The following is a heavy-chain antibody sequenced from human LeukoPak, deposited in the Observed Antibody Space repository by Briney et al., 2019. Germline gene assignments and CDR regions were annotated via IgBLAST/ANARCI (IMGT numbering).Heavy chain of an antibody. CDR1: GFTFSTYW. Sequence: GGSLRLSCVASGFTFSTYWMSWVRQAPGKGLEWVATIKEDGSDKYYVDSVKGRFTISRDNVKNSFYLQMDSLRAEDTAVYYCARRTASSWDSDYWGQGTLVTVSS. D-gene: IGHD6-13*01. J-gene: IGHJ4*02. V-gene: IGHV3-7*01. CDR3: ARRTASSWDSDY. CDR2: IKEDGSDK.